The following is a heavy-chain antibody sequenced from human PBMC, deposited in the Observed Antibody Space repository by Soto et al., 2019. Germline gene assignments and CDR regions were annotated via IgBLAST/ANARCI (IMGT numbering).Heavy chain of an antibody. V-gene: IGHV4-59*08. Sequence: SETLSLTCTVSGASFSSYYWSWIRQPPGKGLEWIGYVYYSGYTNYNPSLKSRVTISVDTSKNQFSLKLSSVTAADTAVYYCARQGKWRKNLIDYWGQGTLVTSPQ. CDR3: ARQGKWRKNLIDY. J-gene: IGHJ4*02. D-gene: IGHD5-12*01. CDR1: GASFSSYY. CDR2: VYYSGYT.